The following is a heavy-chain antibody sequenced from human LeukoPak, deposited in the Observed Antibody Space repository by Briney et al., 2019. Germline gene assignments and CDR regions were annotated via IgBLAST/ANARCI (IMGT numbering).Heavy chain of an antibody. CDR3: AREGVYGMDV. CDR1: GGSISSGGYY. CDR2: IYYSGST. V-gene: IGHV4-31*03. Sequence: SETLSLTGTVSGGSISSGGYYWSWIRQHPGKGLEWIGYIYYSGSTYYNPSLKSRVTISVDTSKNQFSLKLSSVTAADTAVYYCAREGVYGMDVWGKGTTVTVSS. J-gene: IGHJ6*04. D-gene: IGHD3-10*01.